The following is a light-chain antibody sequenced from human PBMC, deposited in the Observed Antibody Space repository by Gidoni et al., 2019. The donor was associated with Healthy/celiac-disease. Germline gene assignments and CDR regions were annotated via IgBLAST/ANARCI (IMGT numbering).Light chain of an antibody. J-gene: IGLJ3*02. V-gene: IGLV1-40*01. Sequence: QSVLTPPPSVSVAPGQRVTISCTGSSSNIGAGYDVHWYQQLPGTAPKLLIYGNSNRPSGGPDRFSGSKSGTSASLAITGLQAEDEADYYCQSYDSSLSGWVFGGGTKLTVL. CDR1: SSNIGAGYD. CDR2: GNS. CDR3: QSYDSSLSGWV.